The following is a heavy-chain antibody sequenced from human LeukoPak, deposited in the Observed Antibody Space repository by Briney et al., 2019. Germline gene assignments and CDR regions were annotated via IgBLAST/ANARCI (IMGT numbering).Heavy chain of an antibody. J-gene: IGHJ1*01. CDR1: GFTFSSYA. D-gene: IGHD5-24*01. CDR2: ISYDGSNK. CDR3: ASEMATIPH. V-gene: IGHV3-30-3*01. Sequence: PGGSLRLSCAASGFTFSSYAMHWVRQAPGKGPEWVAVISYDGSNKYYADSVKGRFTISRDNSKNTLYLQMNSLRAEDTAVYYCASEMATIPHWGQGTLVTVSS.